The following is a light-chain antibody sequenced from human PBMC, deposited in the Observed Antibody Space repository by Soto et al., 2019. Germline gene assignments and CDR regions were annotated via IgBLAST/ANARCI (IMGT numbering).Light chain of an antibody. CDR1: SSNIGNNY. CDR2: ENN. V-gene: IGLV1-51*02. CDR3: GAWDSSLSAVV. Sequence: QSVLTQPPSVSAAPGQTVTISCSGSSSNIGNNYVSWYQQLPGTAPKLLIYENNKRPSGIPDRFSGSKSGTSATLGITGLQTGDEADYYCGAWDSSLSAVVFGGGTKLHRP. J-gene: IGLJ2*01.